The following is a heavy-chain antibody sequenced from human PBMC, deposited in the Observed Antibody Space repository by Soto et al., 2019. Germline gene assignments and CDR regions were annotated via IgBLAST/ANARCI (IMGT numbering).Heavy chain of an antibody. Sequence: PGGTLRLSCAASGFTFSTYAMSWVRQAPGKGPEWVSTIIPSGGSTYYADSVKGRFSISRDNSKNTLYLQMNSLRAEDTALYYCAKGAFYASGSLLSWFDPWGQGTLVTVSS. CDR1: GFTFSTYA. D-gene: IGHD3-10*01. J-gene: IGHJ5*02. CDR3: AKGAFYASGSLLSWFDP. CDR2: IIPSGGST. V-gene: IGHV3-23*01.